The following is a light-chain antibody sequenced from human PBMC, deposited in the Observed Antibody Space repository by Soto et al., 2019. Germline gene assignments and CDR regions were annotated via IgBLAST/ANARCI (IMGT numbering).Light chain of an antibody. J-gene: IGLJ1*01. CDR3: SSYTSSTSSV. Sequence: QSVPTQPASVSDSPGQSITISCTGTSSDVGGYNYVSWYQHHPGKAPRLMIYDVSNRPSGVSNRFSGSKSGNTASLIISGLQAEDEADYYCSSYTSSTSSVFGTGTKVTV. V-gene: IGLV2-14*01. CDR1: SSDVGGYNY. CDR2: DVS.